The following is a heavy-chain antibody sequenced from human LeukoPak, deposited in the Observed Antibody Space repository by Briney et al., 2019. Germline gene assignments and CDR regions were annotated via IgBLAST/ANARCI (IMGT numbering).Heavy chain of an antibody. CDR1: GYTFTSYD. Sequence: ASVKVSCKASGYTFTSYDINWVRQATGQGLEWMGWMNPNSGNTGYAQKFQGRVTMTRNTSISTAYMELSSLRSEDTAVYYCARGRGRRYCSSTSCYFWFDPWGRGTLVTVSS. CDR2: MNPNSGNT. CDR3: ARGRGRRYCSSTSCYFWFDP. V-gene: IGHV1-8*01. J-gene: IGHJ5*02. D-gene: IGHD2-2*01.